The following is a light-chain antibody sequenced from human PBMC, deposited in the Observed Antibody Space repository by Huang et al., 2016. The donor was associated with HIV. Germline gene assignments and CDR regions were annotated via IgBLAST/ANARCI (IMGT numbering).Light chain of an antibody. CDR3: QQYNSNSYT. CDR2: EAS. J-gene: IGKJ2*01. Sequence: DIQMTQSPSTLSASVGDRVTITCRASQGISNWLAWYQQKSGEAPTLLIDEASNLMNGVPTRFGGSGAVKKITLTNSSLQPDDFATYCCQQYNSNSYTFGQGTKLEI. CDR1: QGISNW. V-gene: IGKV1-5*03.